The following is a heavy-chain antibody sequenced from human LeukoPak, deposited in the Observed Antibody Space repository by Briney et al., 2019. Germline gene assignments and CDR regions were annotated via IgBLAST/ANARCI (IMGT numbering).Heavy chain of an antibody. CDR2: ISSSSYI. D-gene: IGHD2-2*01. Sequence: GGSLRLSCAASGFTFSSYIMNWVRQAPGKGLEWVSSISSSSYIYYADSVKGRFTISRDNAKTSLYLQMNSMRAEDTAVYYCARDPVVPAAYGNWFDPWGQGTLVTVSS. CDR1: GFTFSSYI. V-gene: IGHV3-21*01. J-gene: IGHJ5*02. CDR3: ARDPVVPAAYGNWFDP.